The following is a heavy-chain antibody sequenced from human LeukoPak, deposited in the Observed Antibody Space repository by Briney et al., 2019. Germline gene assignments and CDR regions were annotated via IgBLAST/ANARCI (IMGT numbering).Heavy chain of an antibody. CDR2: IIPIFGTA. Sequence: ASVKVSCKASGGTFSSYAISWVRQAPGQGLEWMGGIIPIFGTANYAQKFQGRVTMTRDTSTSTVYMELSSLRSEDTAVYYCARGLSRPPFDYWGQGTLVTVSS. CDR3: ARGLSRPPFDY. J-gene: IGHJ4*02. CDR1: GGTFSSYA. D-gene: IGHD2-2*01. V-gene: IGHV1-69*05.